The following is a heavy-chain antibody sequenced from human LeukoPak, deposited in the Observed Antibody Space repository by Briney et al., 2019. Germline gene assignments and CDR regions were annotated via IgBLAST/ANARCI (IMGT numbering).Heavy chain of an antibody. D-gene: IGHD3-10*01. CDR3: VRGPVGSWFGELLPPYFDS. CDR1: GFTFSKYA. V-gene: IGHV3-64*01. Sequence: GGSLRLSCAASGFTFSKYAMHWVRQAPGKGLEYVSAISSNGGSTFYANSVKGRFTISRDNSKNTQYLQTGNLRVEDMALYYCVRGPVGSWFGELLPPYFDSWGQGTLVTVSS. CDR2: ISSNGGST. J-gene: IGHJ4*02.